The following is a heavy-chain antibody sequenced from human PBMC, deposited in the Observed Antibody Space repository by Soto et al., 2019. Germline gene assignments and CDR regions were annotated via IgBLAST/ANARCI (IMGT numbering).Heavy chain of an antibody. CDR2: ISSSSSTI. Sequence: GGSLRLSCAASGFTFSSYSMNWVRQAPGKGLEWVSYISSSSSTIYYADSVKGRFTISRDNAKNSLYLQMNSLRDEDTAVYYCARDPAYYDSSGYKRDYYYYYGMDVWGQGTTVTVSS. CDR1: GFTFSSYS. CDR3: ARDPAYYDSSGYKRDYYYYYGMDV. J-gene: IGHJ6*02. V-gene: IGHV3-48*02. D-gene: IGHD3-22*01.